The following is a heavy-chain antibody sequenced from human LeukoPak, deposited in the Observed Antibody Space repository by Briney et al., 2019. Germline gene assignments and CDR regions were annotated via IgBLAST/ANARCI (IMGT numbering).Heavy chain of an antibody. J-gene: IGHJ4*01. CDR1: GFTFTGHH. V-gene: IGHV1-2*02. Sequence: GASVKVSSTTSGFTFTGHHMHWVRQAPGQGLEWMGWINPNSGGTNYAQKFQGRVTMTRDTSVTTVFLGLSGLGSDDTAVYFCVRHNSTYLDFWGQGTLVTVSS. CDR2: INPNSGGT. D-gene: IGHD4-23*01. CDR3: VRHNSTYLDF.